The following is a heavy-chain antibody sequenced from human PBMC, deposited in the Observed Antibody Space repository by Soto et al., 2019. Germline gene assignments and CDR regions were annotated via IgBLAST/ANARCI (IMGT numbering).Heavy chain of an antibody. J-gene: IGHJ6*02. D-gene: IGHD6-13*01. Sequence: GGSLRLSCAASGFTFSSYAMHWVRQAPGKGLDYVSVISSNGGSTYYAKSVKGRFTISRDNSKNTLYLQMGSLRAEDMAVYYCARSSQYSSSWDYYYYGMDVWGQGTTGTVSS. V-gene: IGHV3-64*01. CDR3: ARSSQYSSSWDYYYYGMDV. CDR1: GFTFSSYA. CDR2: ISSNGGST.